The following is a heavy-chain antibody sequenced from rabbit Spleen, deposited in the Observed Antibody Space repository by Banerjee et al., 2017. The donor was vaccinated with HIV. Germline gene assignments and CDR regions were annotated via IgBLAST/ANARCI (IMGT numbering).Heavy chain of an antibody. V-gene: IGHV1S40*01. CDR3: ARDSGSSFSSYGMDL. CDR2: IYPDSSGSN. Sequence: QSLEESGGDLVKPGASLTLTCTASGFSFSSSYYICWVRQAPGKGLEWIGCIYPDSSGSNAYASWAKGRLTISKTSSTTVTLQMTSLTAADTATYFCARDSGSSFSSYGMDLWGQGTLVTVS. CDR1: GFSFSSSYY. J-gene: IGHJ6*01. D-gene: IGHD8-1*01.